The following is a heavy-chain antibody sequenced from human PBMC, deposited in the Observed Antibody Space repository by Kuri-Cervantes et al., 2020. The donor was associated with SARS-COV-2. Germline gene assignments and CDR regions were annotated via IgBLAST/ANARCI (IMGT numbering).Heavy chain of an antibody. CDR1: GFTFSSYS. Sequence: GGSLRLSCAASGFTFSSYSMNWVRQAPGKGLEWVAVISYDGSNKYYADSVKGRFTISRDNSKNTLYLQMNSLRAEDTAVYYCARDPGVHLTGDSYYYYYYMDVWGKGTTVTVSS. J-gene: IGHJ6*03. D-gene: IGHD1-20*01. CDR3: ARDPGVHLTGDSYYYYYYMDV. CDR2: ISYDGSNK. V-gene: IGHV3-30*03.